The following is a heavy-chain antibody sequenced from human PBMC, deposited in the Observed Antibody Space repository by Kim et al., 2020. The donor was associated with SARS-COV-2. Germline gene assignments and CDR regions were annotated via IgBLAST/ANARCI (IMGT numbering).Heavy chain of an antibody. V-gene: IGHV3-74*01. Sequence: GGSLRLSCAASGFTFSIHWMHWVRQAPGKGLVWVSRINSDGRTTTYADSVKGRFTISRDNSKNTLYLQMNSLRAEDTAVYYCARKADRGDTDGDFDYWGQGTLVTVSS. CDR2: INSDGRTT. D-gene: IGHD3-16*01. J-gene: IGHJ4*02. CDR3: ARKADRGDTDGDFDY. CDR1: GFTFSIHW.